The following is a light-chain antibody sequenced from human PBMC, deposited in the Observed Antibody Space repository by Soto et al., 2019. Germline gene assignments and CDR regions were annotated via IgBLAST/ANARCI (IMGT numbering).Light chain of an antibody. CDR2: KAS. J-gene: IGKJ1*01. Sequence: DIQMVQSQSTLSGPVGERVTITCRASQTISSWLAWYQQKPGKAPKLLIYKASTLKSGVPSRFSGSGSGTEFTLTIISLQPDDFATYYCQHYNSYSEALGQGPKVDIK. CDR1: QTISSW. CDR3: QHYNSYSEA. V-gene: IGKV1-5*03.